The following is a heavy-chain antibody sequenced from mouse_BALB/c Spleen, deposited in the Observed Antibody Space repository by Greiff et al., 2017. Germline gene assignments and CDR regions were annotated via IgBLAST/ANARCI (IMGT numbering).Heavy chain of an antibody. D-gene: IGHD1-3*01. J-gene: IGHJ4*01. CDR1: GYTFTSYV. CDR3: ARESSYYAMDY. Sequence: EVQLHQSGPELVKPGASVKMSCKASGYTFTSYVMHWVKQKPGQGLEWIGYINPYNDGTKYNEKFKGKATLTSDKSSSTAYMELSSLTSEDSAVYYCARESSYYAMDYWGQGTSVTVSS. CDR2: INPYNDGT. V-gene: IGHV1-14*01.